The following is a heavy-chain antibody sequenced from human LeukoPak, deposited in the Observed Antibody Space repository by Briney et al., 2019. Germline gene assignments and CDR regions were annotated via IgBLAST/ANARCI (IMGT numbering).Heavy chain of an antibody. Sequence: ASVKVSCKASGYTFTSYAMHWVRQAPGQRLEWMGWINAGNGNTKYSQKFQGRVTITRDTSASTAYMELSSLRSEDTAVYSCARLGGVDTPMFLNHWFDPWGQGTLVTVSS. V-gene: IGHV1-3*01. D-gene: IGHD5-18*01. CDR3: ARLGGVDTPMFLNHWFDP. CDR1: GYTFTSYA. J-gene: IGHJ5*02. CDR2: INAGNGNT.